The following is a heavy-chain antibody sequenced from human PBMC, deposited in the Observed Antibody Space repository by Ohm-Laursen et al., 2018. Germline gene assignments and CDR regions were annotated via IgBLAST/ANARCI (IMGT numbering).Heavy chain of an antibody. Sequence: PGTLSLTCTVSGGSISSYYWSWIRQPPGKGLEWIGYIYYSGSTNYNPSLKSRVTISVDTSKNQFSLTLSSVTAADTAVYYCASATVVTRRYFDYWGQGTLVTVSS. CDR3: ASATVVTRRYFDY. J-gene: IGHJ4*02. CDR2: IYYSGST. V-gene: IGHV4-59*01. CDR1: GGSISSYY. D-gene: IGHD4-23*01.